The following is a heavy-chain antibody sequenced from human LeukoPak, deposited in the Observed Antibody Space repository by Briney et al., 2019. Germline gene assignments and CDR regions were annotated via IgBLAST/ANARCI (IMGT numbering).Heavy chain of an antibody. CDR3: ARDREQWLALDY. CDR1: GFTFSSYS. Sequence: GGSLRLSCAASGFTFSSYSMNWVSQAPGKGLEWVSSISSSSSYIYYADSVKGRFTISRDNAKNSLYLQMNSLRAEDTAVYYCARDREQWLALDYWGQGTLVTVSS. V-gene: IGHV3-21*01. D-gene: IGHD6-19*01. J-gene: IGHJ4*02. CDR2: ISSSSSYI.